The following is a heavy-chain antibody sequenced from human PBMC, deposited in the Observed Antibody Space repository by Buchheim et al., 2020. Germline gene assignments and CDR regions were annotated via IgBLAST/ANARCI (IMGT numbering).Heavy chain of an antibody. CDR1: GVSIGSSNF. D-gene: IGHD3-3*01. V-gene: IGHV4-4*02. CDR2: IYHSARA. CDR3: ARARTESGIRFPLN. Sequence: QGQLQESGPGLVRPSETLSLTCTVFGVSIGSSNFWTWVRQPPGKGLEWIGEIYHSARAKYNPSLKSRVYISVDKYKHQFSLKLSSVTAADTAVYYCARARTESGIRFPLNWGQGTL. J-gene: IGHJ4*02.